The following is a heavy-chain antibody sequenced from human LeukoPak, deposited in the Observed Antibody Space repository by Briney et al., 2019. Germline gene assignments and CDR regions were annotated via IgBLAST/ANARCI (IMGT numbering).Heavy chain of an antibody. CDR1: GFTFSTYW. CDR3: ARVGTAEGTLEDY. D-gene: IGHD6-13*01. J-gene: IGHJ4*02. CDR2: IKHDGTER. Sequence: GGSLRLSCAASGFTFSTYWMSWVRQPPGQGLEWVANIKHDGTERYSADSVEGRFTISRDNAKNSLYLQMNSLSAEDTAVYYCARVGTAEGTLEDYWGQGTLVTVSS. V-gene: IGHV3-7*01.